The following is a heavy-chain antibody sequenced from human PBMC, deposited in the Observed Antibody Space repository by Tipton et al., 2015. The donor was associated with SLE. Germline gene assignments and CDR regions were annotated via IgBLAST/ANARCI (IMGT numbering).Heavy chain of an antibody. D-gene: IGHD4-23*01. CDR3: ARQRVVNGVFEL. CDR2: IYTDGSRT. V-gene: IGHV3-74*01. Sequence: GSLRLSCAASGFTFSSYWMHWVRQAPGKGLVWVSRIYTDGSRTHSADSVRGRFTISRDNSKNTVDLQMNSLTAGDTAVYYCARQRVVNGVFELWGRGTLVAVSS. J-gene: IGHJ2*01. CDR1: GFTFSSYW.